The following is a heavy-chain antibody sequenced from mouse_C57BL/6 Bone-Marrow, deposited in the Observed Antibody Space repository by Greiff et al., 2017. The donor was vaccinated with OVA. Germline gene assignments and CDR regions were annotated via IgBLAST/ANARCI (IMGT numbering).Heavy chain of an antibody. CDR3: ARCRYYAVDY. Sequence: VQLQQSVAELVRPGASVKFSCPASGFNIKNTYMPWVKQRPEQGLEWIGRIDPANGNTKYAPKFQGKATITADTSSNTAYLQLSSLTSEDTAIYYCARCRYYAVDYWGQGTTLTVSS. CDR2: IDPANGNT. D-gene: IGHD1-1*01. V-gene: IGHV14-3*01. CDR1: GFNIKNTY. J-gene: IGHJ2*01.